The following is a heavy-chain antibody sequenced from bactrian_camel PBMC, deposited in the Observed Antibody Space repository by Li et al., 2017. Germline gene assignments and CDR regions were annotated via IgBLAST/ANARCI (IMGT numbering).Heavy chain of an antibody. V-gene: IGHV3S6*01. J-gene: IGHJ4*01. D-gene: IGHD4*01. CDR1: GYSGTAYC. Sequence: QVQLVESGGGSVEAGGSLRLSCGASGYSGTAYCMGWFHQAPGKGLEWVSNIRSDGSNTYYADSVKGRFTISRDTPKNIVYLSLNDLKPEDTGMYYCAAVANTNCNRGYCTCSLTRFAYYGQGTQVTVS. CDR2: IRSDGSNT.